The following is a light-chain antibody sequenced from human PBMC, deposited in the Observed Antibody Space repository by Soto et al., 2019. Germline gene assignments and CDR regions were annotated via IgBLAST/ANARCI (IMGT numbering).Light chain of an antibody. CDR2: KAS. J-gene: IGKJ5*01. Sequence: DIQMTQSPSTLSASVGDRVTITCRASQSVTTWLAWDQQKPGKAPKLLIYKASNLESGLPSRFTGSGSGTEFTLTISSLQSDDFATYYCQQYSTYPITFGQGTRLQIK. CDR1: QSVTTW. V-gene: IGKV1-5*03. CDR3: QQYSTYPIT.